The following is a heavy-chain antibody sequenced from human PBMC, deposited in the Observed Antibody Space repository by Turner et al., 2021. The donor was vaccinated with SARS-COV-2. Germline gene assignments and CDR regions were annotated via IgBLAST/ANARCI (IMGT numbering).Heavy chain of an antibody. J-gene: IGHJ6*02. CDR1: GGSISSGGFY. Sequence: QVQLQESGPGLVKPSQTLSLTCAVSGGSISSGGFYWSWIRQHPGKGLEWIGYIYYSGTTYYNPSLKSRVTISVDTSKNQFSLRLSSVTAADTAVYYCARDRVQLGPVGMDVWGQGTTVTVSS. CDR3: ARDRVQLGPVGMDV. D-gene: IGHD6-6*01. CDR2: IYYSGTT. V-gene: IGHV4-31*11.